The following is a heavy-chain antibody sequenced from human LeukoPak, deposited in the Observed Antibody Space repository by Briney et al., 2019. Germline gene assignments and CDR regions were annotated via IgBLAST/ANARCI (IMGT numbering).Heavy chain of an antibody. V-gene: IGHV4-30-4*08. CDR2: IYYSGST. D-gene: IGHD4-11*01. Sequence: SETLSLTCTVSGGSISSGDYYWSWIRQPPGEGLEWIGYIYYSGSTYYNPSLKSRVTISVDTSKNQFSLKLSSVTAADTAVYYCARSYSNENRFDPWGQGTLVTVSS. CDR1: GGSISSGDYY. J-gene: IGHJ5*02. CDR3: ARSYSNENRFDP.